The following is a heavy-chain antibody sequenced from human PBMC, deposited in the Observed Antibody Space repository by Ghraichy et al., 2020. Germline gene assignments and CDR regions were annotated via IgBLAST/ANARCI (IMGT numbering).Heavy chain of an antibody. D-gene: IGHD6-19*01. J-gene: IGHJ3*02. V-gene: IGHV6-1*01. Sequence: SQTLSLTCAISGDSVSSNSAAWNWIRQSPSRGLEWLGRTYYRSKWYNDYAVSVKSRITINPDTSKNQFSLQLNSVTPEDTAVYYCASSSGYLSSGWYRGIEAFDIWGQGTMVTVSS. CDR3: ASSSGYLSSGWYRGIEAFDI. CDR2: TYYRSKWYN. CDR1: GDSVSSNSAA.